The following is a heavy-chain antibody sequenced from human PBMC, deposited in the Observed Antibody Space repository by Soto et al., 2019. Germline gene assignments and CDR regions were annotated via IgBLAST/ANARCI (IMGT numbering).Heavy chain of an antibody. V-gene: IGHV3-23*01. D-gene: IGHD2-2*01. Sequence: EVQLLESGGGLVQPGGPLRLSCATSGFTFSINALSWVRQAPGKGLEWVSAISANGQGIYYADSVRGRFSISRDNSRNTVFLHMDSLRAEDTAVYYCAKDRDYPRDQFHYWGQGTLVTVSS. CDR1: GFTFSINA. CDR2: ISANGQGI. J-gene: IGHJ4*02. CDR3: AKDRDYPRDQFHY.